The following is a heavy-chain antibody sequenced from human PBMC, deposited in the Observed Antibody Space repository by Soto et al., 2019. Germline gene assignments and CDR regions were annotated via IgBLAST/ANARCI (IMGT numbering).Heavy chain of an antibody. J-gene: IGHJ4*02. D-gene: IGHD3-22*01. CDR1: GFTFSSYG. Sequence: GGSLRLSCAASGFTFSSYGIHWVRQAPGKGLEWVALISYDGSNKYYADSVKGRFTISRDNSKNTLYLQMNSLRAEDTAMYYCAKDAPYYYDSSGYYGPFDYWGQGTLVTFSS. CDR2: ISYDGSNK. CDR3: AKDAPYYYDSSGYYGPFDY. V-gene: IGHV3-30*18.